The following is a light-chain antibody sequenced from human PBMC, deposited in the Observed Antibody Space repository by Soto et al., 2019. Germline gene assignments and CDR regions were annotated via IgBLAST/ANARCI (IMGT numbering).Light chain of an antibody. Sequence: QSALTQPASVSGSPGQSITISCTGTSSDVGSYNLVSWYQQHPGKAPKLMIYEGSKRPSGVSNRFSGSKSGNTASLTISGLQAEDEADYYWCSYAGSSPLLFGGGTTHTVL. CDR3: CSYAGSSPLL. V-gene: IGLV2-23*03. CDR2: EGS. CDR1: SSDVGSYNL. J-gene: IGLJ2*01.